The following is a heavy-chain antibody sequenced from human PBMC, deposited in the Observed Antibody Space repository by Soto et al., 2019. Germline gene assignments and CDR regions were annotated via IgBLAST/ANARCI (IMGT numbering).Heavy chain of an antibody. V-gene: IGHV3-9*01. J-gene: IGHJ3*02. CDR2: ISWNSGTI. Sequence: LRLSGAASGFTFDNFAMHWVRQVPGKGLEWVSGISWNSGTIEHGDSVKGRFTISRDNAKNSPYLQMNSLRVEDTAFYYCVKDTSYDSSGPDAFDIWGQGTMVTVSS. CDR3: VKDTSYDSSGPDAFDI. CDR1: GFTFDNFA. D-gene: IGHD3-22*01.